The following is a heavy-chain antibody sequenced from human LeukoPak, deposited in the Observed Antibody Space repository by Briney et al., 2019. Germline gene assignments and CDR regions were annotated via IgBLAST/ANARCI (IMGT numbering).Heavy chain of an antibody. J-gene: IGHJ4*02. CDR1: GFTFSGYY. CDR2: ISSSGSTI. Sequence: GGSLRLSCAASGFTFSGYYMSWIRQAPGKGLEWVSYISSSGSTIYYADSVKGRFTISRDNAKNSLYLQMNSLRAEDTAVYYCARDPELPYPRGDYWGQGTLVTVSS. V-gene: IGHV3-11*01. CDR3: ARDPELPYPRGDY. D-gene: IGHD3-10*01.